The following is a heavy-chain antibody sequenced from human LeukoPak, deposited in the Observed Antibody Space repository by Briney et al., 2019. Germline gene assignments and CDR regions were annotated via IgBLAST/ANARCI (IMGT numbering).Heavy chain of an antibody. CDR3: ARARSSSFTGKEYYFDY. CDR1: GGTFSSYA. D-gene: IGHD6-6*01. V-gene: IGHV1-69*04. J-gene: IGHJ4*02. Sequence: SVKVSCKASGGTFSSYAISWVRQAPRQGLEWMGRIIPILGIANYAQKFQGRVTITADKSTSTAYMELSSLRSEDTAVYYCARARSSSFTGKEYYFDYWGQGTLVTVSS. CDR2: IIPILGIA.